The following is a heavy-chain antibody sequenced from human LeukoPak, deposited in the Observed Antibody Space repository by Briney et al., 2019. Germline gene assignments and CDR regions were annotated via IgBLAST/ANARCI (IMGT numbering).Heavy chain of an antibody. CDR1: GFTVSNNY. CDR2: IYNTGGT. D-gene: IGHD2-2*01. Sequence: GGSLRLSCAASGFTVSNNYMGWVRQAPGKGLEGVSFIYNTGGTYYADPVEGRVTISRDSSKNTLYLQMKSLRAEDTGVYYCARWYCSRTSCYYDYWGQGTLVTVSS. J-gene: IGHJ4*02. V-gene: IGHV3-53*01. CDR3: ARWYCSRTSCYYDY.